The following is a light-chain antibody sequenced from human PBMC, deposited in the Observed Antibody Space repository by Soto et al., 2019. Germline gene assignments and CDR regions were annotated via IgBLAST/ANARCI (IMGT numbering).Light chain of an antibody. CDR2: GAS. Sequence: EILMTQSPATLSVSPGERATLSCRASQSVSTNLAWFQQKPGQAPRLRIYGASTRATGIPARFSGSGSGTEFTLAIAVLQSEDFAVYYCQQYFKCPRGTFGQGTRVQI. CDR3: QQYFKCPRGT. V-gene: IGKV3-15*01. J-gene: IGKJ1*01. CDR1: QSVSTN.